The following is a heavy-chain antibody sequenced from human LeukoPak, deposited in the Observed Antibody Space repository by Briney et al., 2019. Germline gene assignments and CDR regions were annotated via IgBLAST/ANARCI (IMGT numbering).Heavy chain of an antibody. V-gene: IGHV1-18*01. CDR2: ICAYNGNT. Sequence: ASVKVSCKASGYTFTSYGISWVRQAPGQGLEWMGWICAYNGNTNYAQKLQGRVTMTTDTSTSTAYMELRSLRSDDTAVYYCARDSRDDSSGYYGDWGQGTLVTVSS. CDR3: ARDSRDDSSGYYGD. J-gene: IGHJ4*02. CDR1: GYTFTSYG. D-gene: IGHD3-22*01.